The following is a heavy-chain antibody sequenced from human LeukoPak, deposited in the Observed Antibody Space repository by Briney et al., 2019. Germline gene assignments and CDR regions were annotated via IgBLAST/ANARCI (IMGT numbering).Heavy chain of an antibody. CDR3: ARDIATYYYDSSGYYFIPPEGYYYYYMDV. Sequence: PGGSLRLSCAASGFTFTTSWMHWVRQAPGKGLEWLANIKQDGSARNYVDSVKGRFTISRDNAKNSLYLQMDSLRVEDTAIYYCARDIATYYYDSSGYYFIPPEGYYYYYMDVWGKGTTVTVSS. D-gene: IGHD3-22*01. CDR1: GFTFTTSW. V-gene: IGHV3-7*01. CDR2: IKQDGSAR. J-gene: IGHJ6*03.